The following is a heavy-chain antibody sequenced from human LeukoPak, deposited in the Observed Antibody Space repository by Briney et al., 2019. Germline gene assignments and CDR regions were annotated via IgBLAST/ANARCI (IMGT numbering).Heavy chain of an antibody. CDR1: GFTFSSYD. CDR3: ARGGELGFDP. J-gene: IGHJ5*02. V-gene: IGHV3-13*01. CDR2: IATAGDT. D-gene: IGHD1-7*01. Sequence: GGSLRLSCEASGFTFSSYDMHWVRQGIGKGLEWVSGIATAGDTFYAGSVKGRFTISRENGKKSLYLQMNDLRAGDTAVYYCARGGELGFDPWGQGALVTASS.